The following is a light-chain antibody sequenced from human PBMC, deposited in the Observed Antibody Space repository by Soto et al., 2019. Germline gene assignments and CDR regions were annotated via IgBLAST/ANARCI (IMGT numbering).Light chain of an antibody. Sequence: QSALTQPASVSGSPGQSITISCTGTSSDVGGYNYVSWYQHHPGKAPKLMIYDVTNRPSGVSNRFSGSKSGNTASLTISGLQAEYESDYFCSSYTSSSTLVFGTGTNVTVL. CDR3: SSYTSSSTLV. V-gene: IGLV2-14*03. CDR1: SSDVGGYNY. J-gene: IGLJ1*01. CDR2: DVT.